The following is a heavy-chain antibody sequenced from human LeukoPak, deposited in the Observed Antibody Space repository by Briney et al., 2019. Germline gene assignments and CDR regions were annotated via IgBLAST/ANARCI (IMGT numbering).Heavy chain of an antibody. CDR2: IYHSGST. D-gene: IGHD3-22*01. J-gene: IGHJ4*02. Sequence: PSETLSLTCTVSGYSISSGYYWGWIRQPPGKGLEWIGSIYHSGSTYYNPSLKSRVTISVDTSKNQFSLKLSSVTAADTAVYYCAGGENTMIVVVTEGFDYWGQGTLVTVSS. CDR3: AGGENTMIVVVTEGFDY. CDR1: GYSISSGYY. V-gene: IGHV4-38-2*02.